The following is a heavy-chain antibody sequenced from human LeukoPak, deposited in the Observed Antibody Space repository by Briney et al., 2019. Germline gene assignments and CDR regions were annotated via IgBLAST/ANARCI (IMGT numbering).Heavy chain of an antibody. Sequence: SETLSLTCTVSGGSISSYYWSWIRQPAGKGLEWIGCIYTSGSTNYNPSLKSRVTMSVDTSKNQFSLKLSSVTAADTAVYYCARAVGSGSFQAYYYYMDVWGKGTTVTISS. CDR1: GGSISSYY. D-gene: IGHD3-10*01. CDR3: ARAVGSGSFQAYYYYMDV. V-gene: IGHV4-4*07. CDR2: IYTSGST. J-gene: IGHJ6*03.